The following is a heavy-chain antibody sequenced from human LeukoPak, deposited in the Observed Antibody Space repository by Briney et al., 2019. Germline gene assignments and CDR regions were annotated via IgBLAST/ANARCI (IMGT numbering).Heavy chain of an antibody. V-gene: IGHV1-18*04. J-gene: IGHJ4*02. CDR3: ARGDAYCSGGSCHSGNFDQ. CDR1: GYTFTSYG. Sequence: GASVKVSCKASGYTFTSYGISWVRQAPGQGLEWMGWISGYNGNTNYAQKLQGRVTMTTDTSTSTAYVELRSLRSDDTAVYYCARGDAYCSGGSCHSGNFDQWGQGTLVTVSS. CDR2: ISGYNGNT. D-gene: IGHD2-15*01.